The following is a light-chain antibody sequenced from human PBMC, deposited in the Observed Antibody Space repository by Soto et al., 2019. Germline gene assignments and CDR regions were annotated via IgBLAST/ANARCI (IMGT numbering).Light chain of an antibody. CDR2: AAS. CDR1: QDIGND. V-gene: IGKV1-6*01. CDR3: LQDYNFPLT. J-gene: IGKJ4*01. Sequence: AIQMTQSPSSLSASVGDRVTITCRASQDIGNDLAWYQQRPGKAPKLLIYAASSLQSGVPSRFSGSGSGTDFTLTIRSLQPGDFATYYCLQDYNFPLTFGGGTKVEIK.